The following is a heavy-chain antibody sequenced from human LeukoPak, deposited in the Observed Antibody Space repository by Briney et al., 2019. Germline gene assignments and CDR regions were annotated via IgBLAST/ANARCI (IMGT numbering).Heavy chain of an antibody. CDR1: GFTFSTYR. CDR3: ARDVPVAGTVYFDY. CDR2: INTDGSST. V-gene: IGHV3-74*01. J-gene: IGHJ4*02. D-gene: IGHD6-19*01. Sequence: GGSLRLSCAASGFTFSTYRFNWVRQAPGKGLVWVSRINTDGSSTSYADSVKGRFTISRDNAKNTLYLQMNSLRAEDTAVYYCARDVPVAGTVYFDYWGQGTLVTVSS.